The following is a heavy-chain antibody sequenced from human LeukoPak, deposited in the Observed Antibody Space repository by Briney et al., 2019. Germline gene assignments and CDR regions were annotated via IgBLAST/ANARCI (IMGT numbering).Heavy chain of an antibody. CDR2: INPNSGGT. V-gene: IGHV1-2*02. Sequence: ASVKVSCKASGYTFTDYYLHWVRQAPGQGLEWMGWINPNSGGTNYAQKFQGRVTMTRDTSISTAYMELSRLRSDDTAVYYCARDGGGGLIHDYWGQGTLVTVSS. J-gene: IGHJ4*02. CDR1: GYTFTDYY. D-gene: IGHD3-16*01. CDR3: ARDGGGGLIHDY.